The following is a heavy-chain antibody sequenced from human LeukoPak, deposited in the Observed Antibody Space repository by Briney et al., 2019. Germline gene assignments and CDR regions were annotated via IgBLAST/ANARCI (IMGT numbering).Heavy chain of an antibody. J-gene: IGHJ4*02. Sequence: GGSLRLSCAASGFTFSDYEINWLRQAPGKGLEWVSCISTSGSTTYYADPVKGRFTISRDNAKNSLFLQMNTLTVEDTAVYYCARGVLHVFDYWGQGTPVTVSS. CDR2: ISTSGSTT. CDR3: ARGVLHVFDY. CDR1: GFTFSDYE. V-gene: IGHV3-48*03. D-gene: IGHD3-10*02.